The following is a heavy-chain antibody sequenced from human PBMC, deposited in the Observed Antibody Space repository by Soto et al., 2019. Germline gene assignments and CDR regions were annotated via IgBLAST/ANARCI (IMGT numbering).Heavy chain of an antibody. V-gene: IGHV3-23*01. D-gene: IGHD3-10*01. Sequence: QLLXSGGGLVQPGGSLRLSCAASGFTFSSYSMNWVRQAPGKGLQWVATVGGGGDNIFYADSVKGRFTXXXXXSQXXXXXXXXXXXXXXXXXXXXAXRDXGSGRSPPLINYWGQGTLVTVSS. CDR1: GFTFSSYS. J-gene: IGHJ4*02. CDR3: AXRDXGSGRSPPLINY. CDR2: VGGGGDNI.